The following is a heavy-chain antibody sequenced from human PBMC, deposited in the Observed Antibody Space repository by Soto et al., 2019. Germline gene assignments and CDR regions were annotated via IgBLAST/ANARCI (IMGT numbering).Heavy chain of an antibody. CDR2: IYWNDDK. V-gene: IGHV2-5*01. CDR3: AREYTSSWYGH. Sequence: SGPTLVNPTQTLTLTCTFSGFSLSTNAVGVGWIRQPPGKALEWLALIYWNDDKRYSPSLKSRLTITKATSKNQVVLTMTNVDPVDTATYYCAREYTSSWYGHWGQGTLVTVSS. D-gene: IGHD6-13*01. J-gene: IGHJ1*01. CDR1: GFSLSTNAVG.